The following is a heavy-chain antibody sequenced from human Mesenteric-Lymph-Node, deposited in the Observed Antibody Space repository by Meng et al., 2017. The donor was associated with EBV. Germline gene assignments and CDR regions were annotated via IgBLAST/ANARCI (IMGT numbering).Heavy chain of an antibody. CDR2: IDYSGTT. CDR3: ARDHSSGYGFWSTYSVFDP. Sequence: QGVGPGLVNPSGPLSPTLPFFSWFISSHYWSWIRQSAGKGLEWIGQIDYSGTTKYNPSLQSRVTLSGDTSKNQLSLRLTSVTAADTAIYYCARDHSSGYGFWSTYSVFDPWGQGTLVTVSS. CDR1: SWFISSHY. V-gene: IGHV4-59*11. J-gene: IGHJ5*02. D-gene: IGHD3-3*01.